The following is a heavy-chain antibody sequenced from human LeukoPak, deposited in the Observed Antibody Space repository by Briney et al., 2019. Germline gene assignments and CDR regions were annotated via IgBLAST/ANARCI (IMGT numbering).Heavy chain of an antibody. J-gene: IGHJ5*02. V-gene: IGHV3-73*01. D-gene: IGHD3-9*01. Sequence: GGSLRLSCAASGFTFSGSAMHWVRQASGKGLEWVGRIRSEANSYATAYAASVKGRFTISRDDSKNTAYLQMNSLKTEDTAVYYCTRHVGAYDILTGYYRWENWFDPWGQGTLVTVSS. CDR1: GFTFSGSA. CDR3: TRHVGAYDILTGYYRWENWFDP. CDR2: IRSEANSYAT.